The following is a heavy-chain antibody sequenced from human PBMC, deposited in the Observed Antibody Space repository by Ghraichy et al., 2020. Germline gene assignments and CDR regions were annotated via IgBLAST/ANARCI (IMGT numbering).Heavy chain of an antibody. CDR3: ARENLTSPFEYHFYGTDV. D-gene: IGHD3-3*02. CDR2: IIPMFGTP. V-gene: IGHV1-69*13. Sequence: SVKVSCKASGASFTAYAFSWVRQAPGQGLEWMGGIIPMFGTPTYAPKFQGRVTISASEGASTAYMELRSLRSDDTAVYYCARENLTSPFEYHFYGTDVWGQGTSVTVSS. CDR1: GASFTAYA. J-gene: IGHJ6*02.